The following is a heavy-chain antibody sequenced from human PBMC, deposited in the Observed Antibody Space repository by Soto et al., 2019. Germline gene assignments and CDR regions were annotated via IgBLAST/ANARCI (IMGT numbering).Heavy chain of an antibody. V-gene: IGHV4-39*01. J-gene: IGHJ4*02. CDR2: TYYSGST. CDR1: GGSISSSSYY. CDR3: ARIYYDSVFDY. D-gene: IGHD3-22*01. Sequence: QLQLQESGPGLVKPSETLSLTCTVSGGSISSSSYYWGWIRQPPGKGLEWIGSTYYSGSTYYNPSLKSRVTIAVDTSKNQFSLKLSSVTAADTAVYYCARIYYDSVFDYWGQGTLVTVSS.